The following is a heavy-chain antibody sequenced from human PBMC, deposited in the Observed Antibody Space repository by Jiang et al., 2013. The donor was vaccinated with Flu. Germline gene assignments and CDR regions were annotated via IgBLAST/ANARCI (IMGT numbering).Heavy chain of an antibody. D-gene: IGHD2-21*01. CDR3: AGQINLRDSGSFDY. J-gene: IGHJ4*02. CDR2: IRYNGDS. Sequence: GLVKPSQTLSLTCTVSGGPISSGVWYWGWVRQPPGKGLEWIGHIRYNGDSYYNSSLRSRITLSLDTSKRQCSLNLGSVTAADTAVYYCAGQINLRDSGSFDYWGQGTLITVSS. V-gene: IGHV4-31*03. CDR1: GGPISSGVWY.